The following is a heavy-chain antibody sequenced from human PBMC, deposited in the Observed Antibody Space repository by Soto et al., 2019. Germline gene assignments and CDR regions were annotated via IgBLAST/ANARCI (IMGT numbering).Heavy chain of an antibody. CDR1: GGTFSSYT. V-gene: IGHV1-69*08. CDR2: IIPIFGVT. D-gene: IGHD1-1*01. Sequence: QVQLVQSGAEVKKPGSSVKVSCKASGGTFSSYTITWVRQAPGQGLEWLGRIIPIFGVTNYAQKSQDRVTITADRSTTTAYMELSRLRSEDTAVYYCVRDWESTTQTWGFGDSWGQGTLVTVSS. J-gene: IGHJ4*02. CDR3: VRDWESTTQTWGFGDS.